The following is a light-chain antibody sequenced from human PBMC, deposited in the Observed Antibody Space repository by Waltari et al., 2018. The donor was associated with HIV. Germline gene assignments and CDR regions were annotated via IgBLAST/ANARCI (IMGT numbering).Light chain of an antibody. Sequence: QSVLTQPPSVSGAPGQRVTISCTGSSPNIGALARFDVHWYQQLPGTAPKLLIHGNNNRPSGVPDRFSGSRSGTSASLAITGLQAEDEAHYYCQSYDSSLSGSVFGGGTKLTVL. J-gene: IGLJ3*02. V-gene: IGLV1-40*01. CDR2: GNN. CDR3: QSYDSSLSGSV. CDR1: SPNIGALARFD.